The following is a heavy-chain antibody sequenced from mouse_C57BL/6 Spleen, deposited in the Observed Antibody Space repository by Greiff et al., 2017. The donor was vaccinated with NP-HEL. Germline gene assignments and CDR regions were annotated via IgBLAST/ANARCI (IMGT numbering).Heavy chain of an antibody. CDR2: IDPSDSYT. J-gene: IGHJ2*01. D-gene: IGHD2-4*01. V-gene: IGHV1-69*01. Sequence: QVQLKQPGAELVMPGASVKLSCKASGYTFTSYWMHWVKQRPGQGLEWIGEIDPSDSYTNYNQKFKGKSTLTVDKSSSTAYMQLSSLTSEDSAVYYCARGDRITFDYWGQGTTLTVSS. CDR3: ARGDRITFDY. CDR1: GYTFTSYW.